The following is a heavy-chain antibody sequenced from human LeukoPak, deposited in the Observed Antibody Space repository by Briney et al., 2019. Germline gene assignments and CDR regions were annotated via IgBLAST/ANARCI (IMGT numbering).Heavy chain of an antibody. Sequence: ASVKVSCKASGYTYTNYGISWVRQAPGQGLEWMGWISPYNGNTNYAQKLQGRVTMTTDTSTSTAYMELRSLKSDDTAVYYCARRTSWYGDYWGQGSLVTVSS. CDR2: ISPYNGNT. CDR1: GYTYTNYG. CDR3: ARRTSWYGDY. J-gene: IGHJ4*02. D-gene: IGHD2-2*01. V-gene: IGHV1-18*01.